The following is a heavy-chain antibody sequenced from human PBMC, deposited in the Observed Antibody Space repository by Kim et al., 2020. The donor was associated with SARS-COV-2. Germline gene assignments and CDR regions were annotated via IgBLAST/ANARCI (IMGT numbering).Heavy chain of an antibody. Sequence: GGSLRLSCAASGFSFSNYWMSWVRQAPGKWLEWVANIKEDGSAKYYVDSVKGRFTISRDNAKNSLYLQMDSLRAEDTAVYYCARHPRMTTILVVPDVWGQGTTVTVSS. CDR3: ARHPRMTTILVVPDV. CDR2: IKEDGSAK. V-gene: IGHV3-7*01. CDR1: GFSFSNYW. D-gene: IGHD3-22*01. J-gene: IGHJ6*02.